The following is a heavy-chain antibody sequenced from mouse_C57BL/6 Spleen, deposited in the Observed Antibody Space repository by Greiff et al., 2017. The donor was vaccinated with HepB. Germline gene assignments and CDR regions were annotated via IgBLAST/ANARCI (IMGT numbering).Heavy chain of an antibody. CDR2: IYPRSGNT. D-gene: IGHD2-4*01. J-gene: IGHJ2*01. Sequence: VKLMESGAELARPGASVKLSCKASGYTFTSYGISWVKQRTGQGLEWIGEIYPRSGNTYYNEKFKGKATLTADKSSSTAYMELRSLTTEDSAVYFCARGAIYDYSDYWGQGTTLTVSS. CDR3: ARGAIYDYSDY. V-gene: IGHV1-81*01. CDR1: GYTFTSYG.